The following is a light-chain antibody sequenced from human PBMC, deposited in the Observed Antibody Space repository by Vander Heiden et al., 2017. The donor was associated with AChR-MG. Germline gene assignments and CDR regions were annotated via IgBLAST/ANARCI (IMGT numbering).Light chain of an antibody. CDR2: DAS. J-gene: IGKJ4*01. CDR3: QQYDLYPLT. Sequence: DIQMTQSPSTLSASVGDRVTIPCRASQSISRWLDWYQQKPGKAPKFLINDASSLESGVPSRFSGSGSGTEFTLTISSLQPDDFATYYCQQYDLYPLTFGGGTKVEIK. V-gene: IGKV1-5*01. CDR1: QSISRW.